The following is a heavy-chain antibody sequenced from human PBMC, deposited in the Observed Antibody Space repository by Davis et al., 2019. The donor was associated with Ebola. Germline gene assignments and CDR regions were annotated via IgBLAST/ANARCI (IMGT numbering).Heavy chain of an antibody. V-gene: IGHV4-30-4*08. D-gene: IGHD1-20*01. CDR2: IHHSGGT. CDR3: ARDDVTGLMDS. CDR1: GASITNGDYS. J-gene: IGHJ4*02. Sequence: SETLSLTCTVSGASITNGDYSWSWIRQPPGKGLEWVGYIHHSGGTYYNPSLKSRLTLGVDTSKNQFSLNLVSVTAADTAVYYCARDDVTGLMDSWGQGTLVTVSS.